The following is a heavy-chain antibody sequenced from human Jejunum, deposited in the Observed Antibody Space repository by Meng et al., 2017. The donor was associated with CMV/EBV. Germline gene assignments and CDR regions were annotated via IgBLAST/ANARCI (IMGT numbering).Heavy chain of an antibody. Sequence: SGFIFSTYSMHWVRQAPGKALEWVAIISYDGSNEYFADSVKGRFTISRDNSKNTLNLQMNSLRAEDTAVYYCARGISGYTYGPFDPWGQGTLVTVSS. D-gene: IGHD5-18*01. J-gene: IGHJ5*02. V-gene: IGHV3-30-3*01. CDR1: GFIFSTYS. CDR3: ARGISGYTYGPFDP. CDR2: ISYDGSNE.